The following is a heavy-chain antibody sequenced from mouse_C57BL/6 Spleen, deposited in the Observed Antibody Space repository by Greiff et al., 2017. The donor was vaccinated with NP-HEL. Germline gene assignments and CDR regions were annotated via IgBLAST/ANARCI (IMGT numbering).Heavy chain of an antibody. J-gene: IGHJ4*01. Sequence: DVQLVESGGGLVKPGGSLKLSCAASGFTFSSYAMSWVRQTPEKRLEWVATISDGGSYTYYPDNVKGRFTISRDNAKNNLYMQMSQLKSEDTAMYYCARYWAYYAMDYWGQGTSVTVSS. V-gene: IGHV5-4*01. CDR2: ISDGGSYT. CDR3: ARYWAYYAMDY. D-gene: IGHD4-1*01. CDR1: GFTFSSYA.